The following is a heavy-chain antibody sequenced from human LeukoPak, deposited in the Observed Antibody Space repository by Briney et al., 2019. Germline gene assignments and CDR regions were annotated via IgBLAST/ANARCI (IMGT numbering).Heavy chain of an antibody. Sequence: GGSLRLSCSASGFTFSTYPMHWVRQAPGKGLEYVSTLFSNWDITSYAASVKGRFTTPRDNYKNTLHLQMSSLRSQHTAVFHCVKSPSDGLDVWGQGATVTVSS. CDR1: GFTFSTYP. V-gene: IGHV3-64D*09. CDR3: VKSPSDGLDV. J-gene: IGHJ6*02. CDR2: LFSNWDIT.